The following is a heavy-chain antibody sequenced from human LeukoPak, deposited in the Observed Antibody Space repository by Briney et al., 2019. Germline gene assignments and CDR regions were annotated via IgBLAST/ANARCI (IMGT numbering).Heavy chain of an antibody. Sequence: SDPLSLTCTVSGRYMSSYYWSCIRQPPGEGLEGFGYIYYSGSTNYNPSLKSRVTISVDTSKNQFSLKLSSVTAADTAVYYCARLGPRLDYYYYYGMDVWGQGTTVTVSS. CDR3: ARLGPRLDYYYYYGMDV. CDR2: IYYSGST. J-gene: IGHJ6*02. V-gene: IGHV4-59*08. CDR1: GRYMSSYY.